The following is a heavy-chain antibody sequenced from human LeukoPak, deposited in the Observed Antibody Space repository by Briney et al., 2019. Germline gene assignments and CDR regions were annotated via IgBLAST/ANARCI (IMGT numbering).Heavy chain of an antibody. Sequence: GGSLRLSCAASGFTFSSYSMNWVRQAPGKGLEWVSSISSSSSYIYYADSVKGRFTISRDNAKNSLYLQMNSLRAEDTAVYYCARATGVPAAQMRLWGQGTLVTVSS. V-gene: IGHV3-21*01. J-gene: IGHJ4*02. D-gene: IGHD2-2*01. CDR2: ISSSSSYI. CDR1: GFTFSSYS. CDR3: ARATGVPAAQMRL.